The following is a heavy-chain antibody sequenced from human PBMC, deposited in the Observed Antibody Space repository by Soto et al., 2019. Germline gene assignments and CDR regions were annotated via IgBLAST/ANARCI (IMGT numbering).Heavy chain of an antibody. CDR2: IYYSGST. CDR3: ASGITMTVVRWFDP. J-gene: IGHJ5*02. D-gene: IGHD3-22*01. V-gene: IGHV4-39*01. Sequence: SETVSLTCTVSGDAISSRNSYWGWIRQPPGKGVEWIGSIYYSGSTYYNPSLKSRVTISVDTSKNQVSLKLGSVTAADTAVYYCASGITMTVVRWFDPWGQGTLVTGAS. CDR1: GDAISSRNSY.